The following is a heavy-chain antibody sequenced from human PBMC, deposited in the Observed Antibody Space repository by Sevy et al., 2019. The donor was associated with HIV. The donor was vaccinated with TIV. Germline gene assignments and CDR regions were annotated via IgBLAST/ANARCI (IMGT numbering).Heavy chain of an antibody. V-gene: IGHV4-59*01. CDR2: IYYSGST. CDR1: GGSISSYN. D-gene: IGHD6-19*01. Sequence: SESLSLTCTVSGGSISSYNWSWIRQPPGKGLEWIGYIYYSGSTNYNPSLKSRVTISVVTSKNQFSLKLSSVTAADTAVYYCARARSGDYLYYFDYWGQGTLVTVSS. CDR3: ARARSGDYLYYFDY. J-gene: IGHJ4*02.